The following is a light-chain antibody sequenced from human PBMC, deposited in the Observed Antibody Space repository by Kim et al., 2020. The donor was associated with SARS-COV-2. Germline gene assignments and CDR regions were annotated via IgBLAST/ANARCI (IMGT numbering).Light chain of an antibody. Sequence: VTISCTRSSGGIASNYVQWDQQRPGSAPTTVIYEDNQRPSGVPDRFSGSIDSSSNSASLTISGLKTEDEADYYCQSYDSSTLNWVFGGGTKVTVL. CDR3: QSYDSSTLNWV. CDR1: SGGIASNY. V-gene: IGLV6-57*03. CDR2: EDN. J-gene: IGLJ3*02.